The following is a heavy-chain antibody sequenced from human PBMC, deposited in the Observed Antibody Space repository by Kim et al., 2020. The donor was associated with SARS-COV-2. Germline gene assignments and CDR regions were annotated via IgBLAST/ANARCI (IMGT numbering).Heavy chain of an antibody. CDR3: ASGNSGYDWPNDY. D-gene: IGHD5-12*01. J-gene: IGHJ4*02. Sequence: NPSLKSRVTISVDTSKNQFSLKLSAVTAADTAVYYCASGNSGYDWPNDYWGQGTLVTVSS. V-gene: IGHV4-34*01.